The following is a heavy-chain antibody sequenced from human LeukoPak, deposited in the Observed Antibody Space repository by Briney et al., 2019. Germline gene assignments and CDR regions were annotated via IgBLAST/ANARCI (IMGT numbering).Heavy chain of an antibody. V-gene: IGHV1-24*01. CDR1: GYTLIELS. CDR2: FDPENGET. Sequence: EASVKVSCKVSGYTLIELSMHWVRQAPGKGLEWMGGFDPENGETIYAQKFQGRVTMTEDTSTDTAYMELSSLRSEDTAVYYCATLGSGSYYAAPYIFDYWGQGTLVTVSS. D-gene: IGHD3-10*01. J-gene: IGHJ4*02. CDR3: ATLGSGSYYAAPYIFDY.